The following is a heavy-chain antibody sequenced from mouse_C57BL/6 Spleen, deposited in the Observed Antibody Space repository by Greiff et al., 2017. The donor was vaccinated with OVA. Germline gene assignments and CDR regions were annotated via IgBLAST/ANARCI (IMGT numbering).Heavy chain of an antibody. J-gene: IGHJ4*01. CDR2: ISYDGSN. Sequence: EVQLVESGPGLVKPSQSLSLTCSVTGYSITSGYYWNWIRQFPGNKLEWMGYISYDGSNNYNPSLKNRTSLTRDPSKIPSFLMLNSVTTEDTAADYCARDYDGSSYVYAMDYWGQGTSVTVSA. CDR3: ARDYDGSSYVYAMDY. V-gene: IGHV3-6*01. CDR1: GYSITSGYY. D-gene: IGHD1-1*01.